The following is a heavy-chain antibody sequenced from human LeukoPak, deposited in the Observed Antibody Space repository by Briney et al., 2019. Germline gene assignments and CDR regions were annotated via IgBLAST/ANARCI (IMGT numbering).Heavy chain of an antibody. D-gene: IGHD3-22*01. CDR3: ATALYYYDSSGYYFDY. Sequence: ASVKVSCKASGYPFISYDINWVRQATGQGLEWMGWMSPNSGNTGYAQKFQGRVTMTEDTSTDTAYMELSSLRSEDTAVYYCATALYYYDSSGYYFDYWGQGTLVTVSS. CDR2: MSPNSGNT. V-gene: IGHV1-8*01. J-gene: IGHJ4*02. CDR1: GYPFISYD.